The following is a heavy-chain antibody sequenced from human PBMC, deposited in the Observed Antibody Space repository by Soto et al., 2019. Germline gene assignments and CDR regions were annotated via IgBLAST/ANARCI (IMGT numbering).Heavy chain of an antibody. J-gene: IGHJ6*02. CDR3: VRRTYGSYYCGIDV. CDR1: GYRFTSYW. D-gene: IGHD3-10*01. Sequence: PGESLKISCKGSGYRFTSYWTSWVRQMPGKGLEWMGRIDPSDSYTNYSPSFQGHVTISADKSITTAYLQWSSLKASDTAMYYCVRRTYGSYYCGIDVRAERTTV. CDR2: IDPSDSYT. V-gene: IGHV5-10-1*01.